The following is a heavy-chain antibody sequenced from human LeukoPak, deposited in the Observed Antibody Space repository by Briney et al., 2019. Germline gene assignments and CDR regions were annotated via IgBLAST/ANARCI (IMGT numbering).Heavy chain of an antibody. J-gene: IGHJ5*02. CDR3: ATDFYDTT. V-gene: IGHV3-15*07. CDR2: IRSNSDGGTI. D-gene: IGHD3-22*01. CDR1: GFTFSNAW. Sequence: GGSLRLSCATSGFTFSNAWMNWVRQAPGKGLEWVGRIRSNSDGGTIDYAAPVKGRFALSRDDSKNTLYLQMNSLQTEDTAAYYCATDFYDTTWGQGTLVTVSS.